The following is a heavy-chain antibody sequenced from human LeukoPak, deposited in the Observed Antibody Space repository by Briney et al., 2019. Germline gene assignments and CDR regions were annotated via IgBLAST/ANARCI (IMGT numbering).Heavy chain of an antibody. J-gene: IGHJ4*02. CDR2: ISYDGTNE. CDR3: AKESAATAMIEGPLNY. Sequence: GGSLRLSCVASGFNFNAYGMHWVRQAPGKGLEWIVFISYDGTNEDYAESVKGRFTISRDNSKNTLYLQMNSLRVDDTAVYYCAKESAATAMIEGPLNYWGQGTLVAVSS. D-gene: IGHD5-18*01. CDR1: GFNFNAYG. V-gene: IGHV3-30*18.